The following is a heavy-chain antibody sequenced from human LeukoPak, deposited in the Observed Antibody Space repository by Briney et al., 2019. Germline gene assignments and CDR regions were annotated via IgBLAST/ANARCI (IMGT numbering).Heavy chain of an antibody. CDR3: AKDRSDNSSWYCMDV. CDR1: GFTFSNYA. Sequence: GGSLRLSCAASGFTFSNYAMSWVRQAPGKGLEWVSGISGSGANTYYADSVKGRFTISRDNSKNTLYLEMNSLKAEDTAVYYCAKDRSDNSSWYCMDVWGQGTTVTVSS. J-gene: IGHJ6*02. V-gene: IGHV3-23*01. D-gene: IGHD6-13*01. CDR2: ISGSGANT.